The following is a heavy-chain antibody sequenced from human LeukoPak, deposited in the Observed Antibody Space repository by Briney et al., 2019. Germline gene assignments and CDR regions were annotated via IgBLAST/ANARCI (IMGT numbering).Heavy chain of an antibody. J-gene: IGHJ6*03. CDR3: ARGSPSSSGYRYYYYMDV. CDR2: INHSGST. V-gene: IGHV4-34*01. CDR1: GGSFSGYY. Sequence: SETLSLACAVYGGSFSGYYWSWIRQPPGKGLEWIGEINHSGSTNYNPSLKSRVTISVDTSKNQSSLKLSSVTAADTAVYYCARGSPSSSGYRYYYYMDVWGKGTTVTVSS. D-gene: IGHD3-22*01.